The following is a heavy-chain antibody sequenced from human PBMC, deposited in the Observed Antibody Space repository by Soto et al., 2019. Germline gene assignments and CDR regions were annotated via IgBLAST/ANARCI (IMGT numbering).Heavy chain of an antibody. CDR3: AKEPGYSYGLKDY. D-gene: IGHD5-18*01. J-gene: IGHJ4*02. V-gene: IGHV3-30*18. CDR2: ISYDGSNK. Sequence: QVQLVESGGGVVQPGRSLKLSCAASGFTFSSYGMHWVRQAPGKGLEWVAVISYDGSNKYYADSVKGRFTISRDNSKNTLYLQMNSLRAEDTAVYYCAKEPGYSYGLKDYWGQGTLVTVSS. CDR1: GFTFSSYG.